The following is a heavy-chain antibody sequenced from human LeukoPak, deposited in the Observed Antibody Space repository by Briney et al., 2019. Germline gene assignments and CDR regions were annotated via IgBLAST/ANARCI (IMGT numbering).Heavy chain of an antibody. V-gene: IGHV3-30*02. CDR3: ATPLITMIVVVVTTMDY. CDR1: GFTFSSYG. CDR2: IRYDGSNK. Sequence: PGGSLRLSCAASGFTFSSYGMHWVRQAPGKGLEWVAFIRYDGSNKYYADSVKGRFTISRDNSKNTLYLQMNSLRAEDTAVYYCATPLITMIVVVVTTMDYWGQGALVTVSS. D-gene: IGHD3-22*01. J-gene: IGHJ4*02.